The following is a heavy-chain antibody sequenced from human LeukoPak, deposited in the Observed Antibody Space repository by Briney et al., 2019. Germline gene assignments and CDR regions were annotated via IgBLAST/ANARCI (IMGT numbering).Heavy chain of an antibody. CDR2: ISAYNGNT. CDR3: ARDPFPPIRFLEWLLDY. J-gene: IGHJ4*02. Sequence: GSVKVSCKASGYTFTSYGISWVRQAPGQGLEWMGWISAYNGNTNYAQKLQGRVTMTTDTSTSTAYMELRSLRSDDTAVYYCARDPFPPIRFLEWLLDYWGQGTPVTVSS. D-gene: IGHD3-3*01. CDR1: GYTFTSYG. V-gene: IGHV1-18*01.